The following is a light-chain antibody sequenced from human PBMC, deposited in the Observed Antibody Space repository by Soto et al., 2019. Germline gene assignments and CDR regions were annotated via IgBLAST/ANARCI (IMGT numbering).Light chain of an antibody. V-gene: IGKV1-5*03. J-gene: IGKJ5*01. CDR3: QQYNSYPIT. Sequence: IQMTQSPSTLSASVGDRVTITCRASQSISSWLAWYQQKPGKAPKLLIYKASSLESGVPSRFSGSGSGTEFTLTISSLQPDDFATYYCQQYNSYPITFGQGTRLETK. CDR2: KAS. CDR1: QSISSW.